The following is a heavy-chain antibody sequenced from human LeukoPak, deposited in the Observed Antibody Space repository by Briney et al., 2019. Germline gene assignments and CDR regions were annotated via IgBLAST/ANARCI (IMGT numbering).Heavy chain of an antibody. CDR3: ARGGGYSYGYGSTPFDY. J-gene: IGHJ4*02. D-gene: IGHD5-18*01. CDR1: GGSFSGYY. CDR2: INHSGST. V-gene: IGHV4-34*01. Sequence: SETLSLTCAVYGGSFSGYYWSWIRQPPGKGLEWIGEINHSGSTNYNPSLKSRVTISVDTSKNQFSLKLSSVTAADTAVYYCARGGGYSYGYGSTPFDYWGQGTLVTVSS.